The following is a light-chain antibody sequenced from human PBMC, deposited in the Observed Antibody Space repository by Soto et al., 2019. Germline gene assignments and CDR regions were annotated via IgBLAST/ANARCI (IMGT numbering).Light chain of an antibody. CDR3: QSYDSSLSGSK. CDR1: SSNIGAGYD. CDR2: GTS. J-gene: IGLJ2*01. Sequence: QPVLTQPPSVSGAPGQRVTISCTGISSNIGAGYDVHWYQQLPGTAPKLLIYGTSNRPSGVPDRFSGSKSGTSASLAITGLQAEDEADYYCQSYDSSLSGSKFGGGTKLTVL. V-gene: IGLV1-40*01.